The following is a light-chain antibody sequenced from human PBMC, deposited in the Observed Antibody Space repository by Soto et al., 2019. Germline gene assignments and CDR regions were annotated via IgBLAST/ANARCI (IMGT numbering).Light chain of an antibody. Sequence: NFMLTQPHSVSESPGKTVTISCTRSSGSIASNYVQWYQQRPGSAPTTVIYEXNQRPSGXXXRXSXXXXXXXXXXXXXXSXLKTEDEADYYCQSYDSSNVVFGGGTKLTVL. CDR2: EXN. CDR1: SGSIASNY. CDR3: QSYDSSNVV. V-gene: IGLV6-57*04. J-gene: IGLJ2*01.